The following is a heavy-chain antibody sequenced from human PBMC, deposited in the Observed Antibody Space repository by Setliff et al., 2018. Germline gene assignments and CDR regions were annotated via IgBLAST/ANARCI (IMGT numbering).Heavy chain of an antibody. J-gene: IGHJ4*02. CDR1: GYPFIGYF. V-gene: IGHV1-2*02. CDR2: INPKTGDT. Sequence: ASVKVSCKASGYPFIGYFMHWVRQAPGQGLEWMGWINPKTGDTLYAPKFQGRVTMTRDRSSNTAYMDLSRLTSDDTAVYYCARDRYYYDSSGHAFDYWGQGTLVTVSS. D-gene: IGHD3-22*01. CDR3: ARDRYYYDSSGHAFDY.